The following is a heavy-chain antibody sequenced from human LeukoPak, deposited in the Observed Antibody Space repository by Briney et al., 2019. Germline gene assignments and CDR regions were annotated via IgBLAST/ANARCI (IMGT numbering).Heavy chain of an antibody. CDR2: IYYTGTT. V-gene: IGHV4-59*01. CDR3: ARSGGKYQGLAFDY. D-gene: IGHD2-15*01. J-gene: IGHJ4*02. Sequence: SETLSLTCTVSGDSITNYYWTWIRQSPGKGLEWLGYIYYTGTTNYNPSLEPGVTISVDPSRNQFSLRLSSVTAADTAVYYCARSGGKYQGLAFDYWGQGALVTVSS. CDR1: GDSITNYY.